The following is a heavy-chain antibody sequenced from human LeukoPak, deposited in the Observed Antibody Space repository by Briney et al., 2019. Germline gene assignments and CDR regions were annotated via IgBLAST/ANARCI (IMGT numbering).Heavy chain of an antibody. CDR3: TKDYSGWSRDY. CDR1: GGSVSSGSYY. CDR2: IYYSGST. V-gene: IGHV4-61*01. D-gene: IGHD6-19*01. Sequence: PSETLSLTCTVSGGSVSSGSYYWSWIRQPPGKGLEWIGYIYYSGSTNYNPSLKSRVTLSVDTSKNQFSLELSSMTAADTAVYYCTKDYSGWSRDYWGQGTLVTVSS. J-gene: IGHJ4*02.